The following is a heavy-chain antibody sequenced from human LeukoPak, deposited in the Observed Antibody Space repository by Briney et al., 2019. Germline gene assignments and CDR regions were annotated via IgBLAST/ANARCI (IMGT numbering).Heavy chain of an antibody. CDR1: GGSISSSSYY. V-gene: IGHV4-39*01. CDR2: IYYSGST. D-gene: IGHD6-19*01. J-gene: IGHJ4*02. CDR3: ARIYSSGWYRGDY. Sequence: PSETLSLTCTVSGGSISSSSYYWGWIRQPPGKGLEWIGSIYYSGSTYYNPSLKSRVTISVDTSKNQFSLKLSSVTAADTAVYYCARIYSSGWYRGDYWGQGTLVTVSS.